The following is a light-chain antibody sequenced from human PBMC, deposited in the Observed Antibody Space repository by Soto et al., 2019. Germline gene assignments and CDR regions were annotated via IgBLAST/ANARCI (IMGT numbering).Light chain of an antibody. CDR1: QDINIY. Sequence: DSQMIQSPSSLFASVGDRVTITCRATQDINIYLNWYQQKPGKAPNLLIYDASNLEIGVPSRYSGSGSGTHFTFTISSLPTEDIGAYYCQQYDIPPITFGRGTRLEIK. CDR2: DAS. CDR3: QQYDIPPIT. J-gene: IGKJ5*01. V-gene: IGKV1-33*01.